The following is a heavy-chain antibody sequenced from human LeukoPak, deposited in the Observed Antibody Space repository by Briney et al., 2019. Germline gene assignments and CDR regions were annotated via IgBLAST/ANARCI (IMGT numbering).Heavy chain of an antibody. CDR2: ISWNSGSI. D-gene: IGHD1-26*01. J-gene: IGHJ4*02. Sequence: GGSLRLSCAASGFTFDDYAMHWVRQAPGKGLEWVSGISWNSGSIGYADSVKGRFTISRDNAKNSLYLQMNSLRAGDMALYYCAKDKGVGATRGIDYWGQGTLVTVSS. CDR1: GFTFDDYA. CDR3: AKDKGVGATRGIDY. V-gene: IGHV3-9*03.